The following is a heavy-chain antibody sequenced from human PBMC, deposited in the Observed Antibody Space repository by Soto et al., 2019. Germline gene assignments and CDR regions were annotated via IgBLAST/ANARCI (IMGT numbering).Heavy chain of an antibody. V-gene: IGHV3-23*01. D-gene: IGHD6-19*01. J-gene: IGHJ6*02. CDR2: ITGSGGST. Sequence: GGSLRLSCAASGLTFSRYAMTWVRQAPGKGLEWVSTITGSGGSTYYADSVKGRFTISRDNSENTLYLQMNSLSGEDTAVYYCAKDLSTYGSGWYSGYNNHYDMDVWGQGTTVTVSS. CDR3: AKDLSTYGSGWYSGYNNHYDMDV. CDR1: GLTFSRYA.